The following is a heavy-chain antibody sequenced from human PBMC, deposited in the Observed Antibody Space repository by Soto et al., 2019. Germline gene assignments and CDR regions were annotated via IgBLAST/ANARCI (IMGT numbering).Heavy chain of an antibody. CDR1: GGSVSNKTYY. Sequence: ETXYLTFSVSGGSVSNKTYYWSWIRQPPWKRLEWIGYVYCSGTTNYNPSLKSRVTISVDLSKNQFSLRLSSVTTADTALYYCARTTAVPNTLRSRYFFDYWGQGTLVTVSS. V-gene: IGHV4-61*01. J-gene: IGHJ4*02. CDR3: ARTTAVPNTLRSRYFFDY. CDR2: VYCSGTT. D-gene: IGHD4-17*01.